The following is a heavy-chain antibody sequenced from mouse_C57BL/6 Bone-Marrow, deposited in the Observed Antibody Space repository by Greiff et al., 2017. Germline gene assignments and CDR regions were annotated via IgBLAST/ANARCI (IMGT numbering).Heavy chain of an antibody. CDR1: GYTFTDYW. J-gene: IGHJ4*01. CDR2: IDPGGGYT. D-gene: IGHD5-1*01. Sequence: VKLPESGAELVRPGTSVKMSCKASGYTFTDYWIGWAKQRPGHGLEWIGDIDPGGGYTNYNEKFKGKATLTADKSSSTAYMQISSLTSEDSAIYYCARSIQSTIYTMDSWGQGASGTGSS. CDR3: ARSIQSTIYTMDS. V-gene: IGHV1-63*01.